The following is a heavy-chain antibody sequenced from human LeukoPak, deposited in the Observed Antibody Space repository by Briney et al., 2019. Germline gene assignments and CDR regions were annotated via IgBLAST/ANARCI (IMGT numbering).Heavy chain of an antibody. CDR2: IYTSGST. Sequence: SETLSLTCTVSGGSISSYYWSWIRQPAGKGLEWVGRIYTSGSTNYNPSLKSRVTMSVDTSKNQFSLKLSSVTAADTAVYYCARAPAGPAAKYYFDYWGQGTLVTVSS. CDR3: ARAPAGPAAKYYFDY. D-gene: IGHD2-2*01. CDR1: GGSISSYY. V-gene: IGHV4-4*07. J-gene: IGHJ4*02.